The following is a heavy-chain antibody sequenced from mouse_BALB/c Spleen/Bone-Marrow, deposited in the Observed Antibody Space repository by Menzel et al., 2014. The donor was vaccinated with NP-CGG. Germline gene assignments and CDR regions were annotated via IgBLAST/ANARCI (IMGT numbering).Heavy chain of an antibody. D-gene: IGHD2-4*01. CDR3: ARESSMITSMDY. J-gene: IGHJ4*01. CDR2: IWAGGST. V-gene: IGHV2-9*02. Sequence: VQLQQSGPGLVAPSQSLSITCTVSGFSLTSYGVHWVRQPPGKGLEWLGVIWAGGSTNYNSALMSRLSISKDNSKSQVFLKINSLQTDDTALYYCARESSMITSMDYWGQGASVTVSS. CDR1: GFSLTSYG.